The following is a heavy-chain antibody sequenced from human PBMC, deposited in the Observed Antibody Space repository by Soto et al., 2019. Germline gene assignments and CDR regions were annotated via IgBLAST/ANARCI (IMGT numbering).Heavy chain of an antibody. CDR3: AKSYGDTWNLYYFDS. Sequence: EVQLLESGGGLVQPGGSLRLSCAASGITFSSYSLSWVRQAPGKGLEWVSGISGWGGSTYYADSVRGRFTISRDNSRNTLYLHMNTQRGDDTAVYHCAKSYGDTWNLYYFDSWGQGTLVTVSS. D-gene: IGHD1-20*01. J-gene: IGHJ4*02. CDR1: GITFSSYS. CDR2: ISGWGGST. V-gene: IGHV3-23*01.